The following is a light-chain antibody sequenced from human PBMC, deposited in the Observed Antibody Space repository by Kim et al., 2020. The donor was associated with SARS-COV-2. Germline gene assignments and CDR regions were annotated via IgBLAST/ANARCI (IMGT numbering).Light chain of an antibody. Sequence: SPGQSITISCTATSSGVGSYYLVSWYQQHPGKAPKLVIYEVNKRPSGVSNRFSGSKSGNTASLTISGLQAEDEADYYCCSFAGSVVFGGGTQLTVL. CDR3: CSFAGSVV. CDR1: SSGVGSYYL. CDR2: EVN. J-gene: IGLJ2*01. V-gene: IGLV2-23*02.